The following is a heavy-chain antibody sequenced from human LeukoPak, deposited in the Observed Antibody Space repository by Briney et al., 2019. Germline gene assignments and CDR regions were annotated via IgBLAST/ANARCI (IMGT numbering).Heavy chain of an antibody. Sequence: GGSLRLSCAASGFTFSSYGMHWVRQAPGKGLEWVAFIRYDGSNKYYADSVKGRLTISRDNSKNTLYLQMNSLRAEDTAVYYCAKDLRFGETLPSGLDYWGQGTLVTVSS. CDR3: AKDLRFGETLPSGLDY. CDR1: GFTFSSYG. D-gene: IGHD3-10*01. V-gene: IGHV3-30*02. J-gene: IGHJ4*02. CDR2: IRYDGSNK.